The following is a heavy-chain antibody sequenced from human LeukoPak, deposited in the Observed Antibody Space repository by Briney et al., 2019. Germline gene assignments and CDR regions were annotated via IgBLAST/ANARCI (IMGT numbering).Heavy chain of an antibody. CDR2: IKQDGSEK. CDR3: AKDRVVVTAIKGDCFDY. J-gene: IGHJ4*02. D-gene: IGHD2-21*02. CDR1: GFSFSNYW. V-gene: IGHV3-7*05. Sequence: GGSLRLSCAASGFSFSNYWMNWVRQAPGKGLEWVANIKQDGSEKYYVDSVKGRFTISRDNAKNSLYLQMNSLRGEDTAVYYCAKDRVVVTAIKGDCFDYWGQGTLVTVSS.